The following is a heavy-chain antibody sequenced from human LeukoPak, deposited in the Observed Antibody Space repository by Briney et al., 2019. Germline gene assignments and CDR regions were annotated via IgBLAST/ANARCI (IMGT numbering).Heavy chain of an antibody. D-gene: IGHD3-22*01. CDR2: IYYSGST. V-gene: IGHV4-39*01. CDR1: GVSISSSSYY. J-gene: IGHJ3*02. CDR3: ARRRITMIAMRAFDI. Sequence: SETLSLTCTVSGVSISSSSYYWGWIRQPPGKGLEWVGSIYYSGSTYYNPSLKSRVTISVDTSKNQFSLKLSSVTAADTAVYYCARRRITMIAMRAFDIWGQGTMVTVSS.